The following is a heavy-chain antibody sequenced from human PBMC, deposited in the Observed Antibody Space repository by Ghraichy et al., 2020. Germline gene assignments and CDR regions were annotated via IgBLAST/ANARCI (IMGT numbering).Heavy chain of an antibody. CDR3: ARDRYCSSTSCYTWDYYYYGMDV. CDR1: GGTFSSYA. Sequence: SVKVSCKASGGTFSSYAISWVRQAPGQGLEWMGGIIPIFGTANYAQKFQGRVTITADKSTSTAYMELSSLRSEDTAVYYCARDRYCSSTSCYTWDYYYYGMDVWGQGTTVTVSS. V-gene: IGHV1-69*06. D-gene: IGHD2-2*02. CDR2: IIPIFGTA. J-gene: IGHJ6*02.